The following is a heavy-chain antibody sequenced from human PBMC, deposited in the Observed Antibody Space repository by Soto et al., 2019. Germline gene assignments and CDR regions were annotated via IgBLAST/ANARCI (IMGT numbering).Heavy chain of an antibody. CDR1: GYTFTSYG. D-gene: IGHD6-13*01. CDR3: ARTDSRPQDFDY. CDR2: ISAYNGNT. V-gene: IGHV1-18*01. Sequence: QVQLVQSGAEVKKPGASAKVSCEASGYTFTSYGITWVRQAPGQGLEWMGWISAYNGNTNYAQKLQGRVTMTTYTSTSTAYMELRSLRSDDTAVYYCARTDSRPQDFDYWGQGTLVTVSS. J-gene: IGHJ4*02.